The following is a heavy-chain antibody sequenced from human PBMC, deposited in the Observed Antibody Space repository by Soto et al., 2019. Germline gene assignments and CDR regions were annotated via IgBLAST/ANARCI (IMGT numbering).Heavy chain of an antibody. J-gene: IGHJ5*02. CDR1: GGSISSGDYY. D-gene: IGHD3-10*01. V-gene: IGHV4-30-4*01. CDR3: ARGATMVRGVIGPYYWFEP. CDR2: IYYSGST. Sequence: SETLSLTCNVSGGSISSGDYYWSWIRQPPGKGLEWIGYIYYSGSTYYNPSLKSRVTISVDTSKNQFSLKLSSVTAADTAAYYCARGATMVRGVIGPYYWFEPWGQGTLVTVSS.